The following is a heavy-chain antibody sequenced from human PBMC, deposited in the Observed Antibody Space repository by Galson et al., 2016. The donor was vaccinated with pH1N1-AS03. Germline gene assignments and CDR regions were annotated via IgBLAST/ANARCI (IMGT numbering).Heavy chain of an antibody. CDR1: GFSLTSPGVC. J-gene: IGHJ4*02. CDR2: IDSDDDK. V-gene: IGHV2-70*20. D-gene: IGHD6-13*01. Sequence: CSFSGFSLTSPGVCVTWVRQPPGKALEWLATIDSDDDKYYTTSLKTRLTISKDTSKNQVVLTMTNMDPVDTATYYCARVWGAAAGYFDYWGPGNLVVVSS. CDR3: ARVWGAAAGYFDY.